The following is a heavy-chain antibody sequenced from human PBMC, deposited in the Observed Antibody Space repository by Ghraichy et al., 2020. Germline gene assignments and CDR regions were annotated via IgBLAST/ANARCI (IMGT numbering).Heavy chain of an antibody. CDR3: AKDGPGSTPYHYYGLDV. D-gene: IGHD3-10*01. V-gene: IGHV3-23*01. J-gene: IGHJ6*02. CDR1: GFTFSSFA. Sequence: GGSLRLSCAASGFTFSSFAMSWVRQAPGKGLEWVSTISGGGDSTYYADSVRGRLTISRDSSKNTLYLQMSSLRAGDTALYYCAKDGPGSTPYHYYGLDVWGQGTTVTVSS. CDR2: ISGGGDST.